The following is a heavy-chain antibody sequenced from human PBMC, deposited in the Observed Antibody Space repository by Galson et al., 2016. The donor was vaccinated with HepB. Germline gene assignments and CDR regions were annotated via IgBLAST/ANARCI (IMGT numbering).Heavy chain of an antibody. CDR2: TYYRSKWYN. CDR1: GDSVSSNTAA. J-gene: IGHJ3*02. D-gene: IGHD2-2*01. CDR3: ARVYCIGTNCYPPPSKGTFDI. V-gene: IGHV6-1*01. Sequence: CAISGDSVSSNTAAWSWIRQSPSRGLEWLGRTYYRSKWYNDYAVSVKSRVTTNPDTSKNQFSLQLSPVTPDDTAIYYCARVYCIGTNCYPPPSKGTFDIWGQGTVVTVSS.